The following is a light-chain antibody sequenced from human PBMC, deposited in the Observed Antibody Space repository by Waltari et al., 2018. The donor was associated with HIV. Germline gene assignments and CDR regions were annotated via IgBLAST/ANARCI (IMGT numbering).Light chain of an antibody. CDR2: DAS. CDR3: QQYYSWPLT. J-gene: IGKJ1*01. Sequence: ETVMTQSPATLSVFPGEKATLSCRASESFSTNLAGYQQKPGQAPRLLIYDASARATGVPARFSGSGSGTEFTLTISSLQSEDFAVYHCQQYYSWPLTFGQGTRVDI. V-gene: IGKV3-15*01. CDR1: ESFSTN.